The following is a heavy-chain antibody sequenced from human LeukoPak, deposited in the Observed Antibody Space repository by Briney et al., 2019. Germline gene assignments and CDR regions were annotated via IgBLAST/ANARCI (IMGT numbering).Heavy chain of an antibody. CDR1: GFTFSSYA. CDR3: AKNYLSIVVVPTNY. D-gene: IGHD2-2*01. J-gene: IGHJ4*02. CDR2: ISGSGGST. V-gene: IGHV3-23*01. Sequence: GGSLRLSCAASGFTFSSYAMSWARQAPGKGLEWVSAISGSGGSTYYADSVKGRFTISRDNSKNTLYLQMNSLRAEDTAVYYCAKNYLSIVVVPTNYWGQGTLVTVSS.